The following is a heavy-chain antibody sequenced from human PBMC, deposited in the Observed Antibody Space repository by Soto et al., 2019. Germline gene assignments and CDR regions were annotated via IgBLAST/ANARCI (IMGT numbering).Heavy chain of an antibody. CDR3: AKDGSHLAVAGTSPTSYFYGLAV. V-gene: IGHV3-30*18. Sequence: QVQLVESGGGVVQPGRSLRLSCAASGFTFSVYGMYWVRQAPGKGLEWVALVSYDGSIKYYADSVKGRFTISRDNSKNTLYLQMNSLRVEDTAVYYCAKDGSHLAVAGTSPTSYFYGLAVWGQGTTVTVSS. J-gene: IGHJ6*02. CDR1: GFTFSVYG. D-gene: IGHD6-19*01. CDR2: VSYDGSIK.